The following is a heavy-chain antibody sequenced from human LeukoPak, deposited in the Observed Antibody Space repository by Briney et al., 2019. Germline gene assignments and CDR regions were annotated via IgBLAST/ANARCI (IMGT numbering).Heavy chain of an antibody. CDR1: GGSISSYY. CDR2: IYYTGST. Sequence: SETLSLTCTVSGGSISSYYWSWIRRPPGKGLEWIGYIYYTGSTDYNPSLKSRVTISVDRSKNQFSLKLSSVTAADTAVYYCARVEMATTGFDYWGQGTLVTVSS. J-gene: IGHJ4*02. D-gene: IGHD5-24*01. CDR3: ARVEMATTGFDY. V-gene: IGHV4-59*12.